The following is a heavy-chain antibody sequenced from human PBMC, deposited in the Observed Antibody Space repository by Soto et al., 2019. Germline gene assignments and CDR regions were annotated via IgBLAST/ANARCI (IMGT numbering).Heavy chain of an antibody. D-gene: IGHD1-1*01. CDR3: AKSPLGRGFGTVTTVVPGLDY. Sequence: EVQLLDSGGDLVQPGGSLRLSCAASGLTFSNYPMSWVRQSPGKGLEWVSAISGSGGSTYYADSVKGRFTISRDNSKNALYLQMNGLRAEDTAVYYCAKSPLGRGFGTVTTVVPGLDYWGQGTLVTVSS. CDR1: GLTFSNYP. V-gene: IGHV3-23*01. J-gene: IGHJ4*02. CDR2: ISGSGGST.